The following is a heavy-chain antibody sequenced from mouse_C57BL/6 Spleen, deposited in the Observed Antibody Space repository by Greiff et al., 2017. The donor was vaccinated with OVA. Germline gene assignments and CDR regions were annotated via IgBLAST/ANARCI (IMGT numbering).Heavy chain of an antibody. Sequence: VQLQQSGAELVKPGASVKLSCTASGFNINDYYMHWVKQRTEQGLEWIGWIDPEDGETKYAPKFQGKATITADTSSNTAYMQLSSLPSADSAVYYFARSGSFYAMDYWGQGTSVTVSS. D-gene: IGHD1-1*01. CDR1: GFNINDYY. V-gene: IGHV14-2*01. J-gene: IGHJ4*01. CDR3: ARSGSFYAMDY. CDR2: IDPEDGET.